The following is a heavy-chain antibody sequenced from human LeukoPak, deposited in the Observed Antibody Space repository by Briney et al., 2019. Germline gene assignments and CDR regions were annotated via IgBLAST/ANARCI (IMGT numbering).Heavy chain of an antibody. CDR1: GFTFSSYA. CDR3: ARDSYSSNWGGYFDY. J-gene: IGHJ4*02. CDR2: ISYDGSNK. V-gene: IGHV3-30-3*01. Sequence: PEGSLRLSCAASGFTFSSYAMHWVRQAPGKGLEWVAVISYDGSNKYYADSVKGRFTISRDNSKNTLYLQMNSLRAEDTAVYYCARDSYSSNWGGYFDYWGQGTLVTVSS. D-gene: IGHD6-13*01.